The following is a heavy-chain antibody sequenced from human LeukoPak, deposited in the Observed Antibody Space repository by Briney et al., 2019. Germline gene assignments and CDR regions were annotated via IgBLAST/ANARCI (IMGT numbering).Heavy chain of an antibody. CDR3: AGDDGGNSKYFHS. D-gene: IGHD4-23*01. CDR1: GGSISNTSW. V-gene: IGHV4-4*02. CDR2: VNLQGST. Sequence: PSETLSLTCGVSGGSISNTSWWTWVRQPPGKGLEWIGEVNLQGSTTYNPSLKSRATMSVDTSKNQFSLKLSSVTAADTALYYCAGDDGGNSKYFHSWGQGTLVTVSS. J-gene: IGHJ1*01.